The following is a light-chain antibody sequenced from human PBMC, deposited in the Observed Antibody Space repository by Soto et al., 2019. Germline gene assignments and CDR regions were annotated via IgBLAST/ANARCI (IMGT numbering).Light chain of an antibody. V-gene: IGKV4-1*01. J-gene: IGKJ1*01. Sequence: IVMTQSPDSLAVSLGERATINCKSSQSVLYSSNNKNYLAWYQQKPGQPPKLLIYWASTRESGVPDRFSVSGSGTDFTLTISSLQAEDVAVYYCQQYYRPWTFGQGTKVEIK. CDR1: QSVLYSSNNKNY. CDR3: QQYYRPWT. CDR2: WAS.